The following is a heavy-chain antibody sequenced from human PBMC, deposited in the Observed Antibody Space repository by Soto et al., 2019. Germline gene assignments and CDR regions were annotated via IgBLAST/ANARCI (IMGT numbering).Heavy chain of an antibody. Sequence: SRPLSLTCTVSGGSISSYYWSWIRQPAGKGLEWIGRIYTSGSTNYNPSLKSRVTMSVDTSKNQFSLKLSSVTAADTAVYYCARDDSRGYLFDYWGQGSLVIVSA. CDR1: GGSISSYY. D-gene: IGHD3-22*01. J-gene: IGHJ4*02. CDR3: ARDDSRGYLFDY. V-gene: IGHV4-4*07. CDR2: IYTSGST.